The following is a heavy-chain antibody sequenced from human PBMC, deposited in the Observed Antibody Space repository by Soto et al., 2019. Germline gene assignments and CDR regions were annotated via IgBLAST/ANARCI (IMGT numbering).Heavy chain of an antibody. CDR3: AREGNYHEF. CDR1: GFPFAIYT. Sequence: GGPLRLSGGTSGFPFAIYTMNWVRQAPGKGLEWVSSISSSGTYLAYADPVEGRLANSRDDAKNSVFLEMTSLRVDDTAVYYCAREGNYHEFWGQGTLVTVSS. D-gene: IGHD3-10*01. J-gene: IGHJ4*02. V-gene: IGHV3-21*01. CDR2: ISSSGTYL.